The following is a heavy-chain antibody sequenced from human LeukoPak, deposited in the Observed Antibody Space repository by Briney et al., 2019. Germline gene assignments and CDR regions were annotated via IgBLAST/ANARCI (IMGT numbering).Heavy chain of an antibody. J-gene: IGHJ6*02. CDR2: IYSGGST. CDR3: ARDYYGSGNPNYYYGMDV. Sequence: GGSLRLSCAAAGFTVSSNYMSWVSQAPGKGLEWDSVIYSGGSTYYADSVKGRFTISRDNSKNTLYLQMNSLRAEDTAVYYCARDYYGSGNPNYYYGMDVWGQGTTVTVSS. D-gene: IGHD3-10*01. CDR1: GFTVSSNY. V-gene: IGHV3-66*01.